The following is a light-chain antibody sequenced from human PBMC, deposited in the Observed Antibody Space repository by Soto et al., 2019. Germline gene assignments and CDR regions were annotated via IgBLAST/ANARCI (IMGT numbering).Light chain of an antibody. CDR2: KAS. Sequence: DIRMTQSPSTLSASVGDRVTITCRASQSISSWLAWYQQKPGKAPKLLIYKASSLESGVPSRFSGSGSGTDFTLTISSLLPDDFATYYCQQYNSYPWRFGQGTMVEIK. V-gene: IGKV1-5*03. CDR1: QSISSW. CDR3: QQYNSYPWR. J-gene: IGKJ1*01.